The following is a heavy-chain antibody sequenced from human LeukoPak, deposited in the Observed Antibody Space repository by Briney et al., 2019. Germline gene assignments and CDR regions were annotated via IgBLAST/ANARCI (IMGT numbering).Heavy chain of an antibody. CDR1: GFTFRNYE. D-gene: IGHD2-2*01. CDR2: ITTTGDRV. J-gene: IGHJ4*02. V-gene: IGHV3-48*03. Sequence: PGGSLRLSCAASGFTFRNYEMNWVRQAPGKGLEWISYITTTGDRVEYADSVKGRFTISRDNAKNSLYLEMNSLRAEDTGVYFCARDTKDYWGQGSLVVVSS. CDR3: ARDTKDY.